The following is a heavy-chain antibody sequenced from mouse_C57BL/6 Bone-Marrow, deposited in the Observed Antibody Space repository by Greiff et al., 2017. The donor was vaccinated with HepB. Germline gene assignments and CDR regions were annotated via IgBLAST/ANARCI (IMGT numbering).Heavy chain of an antibody. CDR2: IHPNSGST. V-gene: IGHV1-64*01. CDR3: ARSLLYWYFDV. CDR1: GYTFTGYW. J-gene: IGHJ1*03. Sequence: VQLQQPGAELVKPGASVKLSCKASGYTFTGYWMHWVKQRPGQGLEWIGMIHPNSGSTNYNEKFKSKATLTVDKSSSTAYMQLSSLTSEDSAVYYCARSLLYWYFDVWGTGTTVTVSS. D-gene: IGHD2-10*01.